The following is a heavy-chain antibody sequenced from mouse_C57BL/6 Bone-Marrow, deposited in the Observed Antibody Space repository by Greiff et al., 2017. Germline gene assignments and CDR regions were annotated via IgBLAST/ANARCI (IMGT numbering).Heavy chain of an antibody. J-gene: IGHJ3*01. CDR3: ARPLYYGSSYVAY. D-gene: IGHD1-1*01. Sequence: EVQLVESGGGLVKPGGSLKLSCAASGFTFSDYGMHWVRQAPEKGLEWVAYISSGSSTIYYADTVKGRFTISRDNAKNTLFLQMTSLRSEDTAMYYCARPLYYGSSYVAYWGQGTLVTVSA. V-gene: IGHV5-17*01. CDR2: ISSGSSTI. CDR1: GFTFSDYG.